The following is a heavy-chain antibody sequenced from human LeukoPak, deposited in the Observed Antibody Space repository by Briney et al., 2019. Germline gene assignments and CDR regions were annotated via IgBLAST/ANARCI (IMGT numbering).Heavy chain of an antibody. V-gene: IGHV1-2*02. J-gene: IGHJ4*02. CDR2: INPNSGGT. Sequence: ASVKVSCKASGYTFTGYYMHWVRQAPGQGLEWMGWINPNSGGTNYAQKFQGRVTMTRDTSISTAYMELSRLRSDDTAVYYCARDKGGSGSYYIPFDYWGQGTLVTVSS. CDR3: ARDKGGSGSYYIPFDY. CDR1: GYTFTGYY. D-gene: IGHD3-10*01.